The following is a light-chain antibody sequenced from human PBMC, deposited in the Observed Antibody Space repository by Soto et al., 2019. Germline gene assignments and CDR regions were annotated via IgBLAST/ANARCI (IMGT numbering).Light chain of an antibody. V-gene: IGLV1-51*02. CDR1: SSNIGSVF. Sequence: QSVLTQPPSVSAAPGQTVTISCSGSSSNIGSVFVSWYQQLPGTAPQLLIYENNKRPSGIPDRFSGSKSATSATLGITGLQTGDEADYYCAAWDTSLSGGVFGGGTKLTVL. J-gene: IGLJ3*02. CDR2: ENN. CDR3: AAWDTSLSGGV.